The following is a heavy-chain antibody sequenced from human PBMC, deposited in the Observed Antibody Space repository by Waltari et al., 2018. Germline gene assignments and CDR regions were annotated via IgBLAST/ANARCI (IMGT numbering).Heavy chain of an antibody. CDR1: GYTFTSYG. CDR2: ISAYNGNT. D-gene: IGHD5-12*01. V-gene: IGHV1-18*01. CDR3: ARARGSGYPKDAFDI. J-gene: IGHJ3*02. Sequence: QVQLVQSGDEVKKPGASVKVSCKASGYTFTSYGISWVRQPPGQGHEWMGWISAYNGNTNYAQKLQGRVTMTTDTSTSTADMELRSLRSDDTAVYYCARARGSGYPKDAFDIWGQGTMVTVSS.